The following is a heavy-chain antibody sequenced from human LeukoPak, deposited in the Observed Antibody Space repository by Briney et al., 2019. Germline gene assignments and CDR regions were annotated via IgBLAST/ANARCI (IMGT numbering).Heavy chain of an antibody. Sequence: SVKVSCKASGGTFSSYAISWVRQAPGQGLEWMGGIIPIFGTANYAQKFQGRVTITTDESTSTAYMELSSLRSEDTAVYYCARMRKQSDRYFDFGRDNGFDPWGQGTLVTVSS. J-gene: IGHJ5*02. CDR1: GGTFSSYA. CDR2: IIPIFGTA. V-gene: IGHV1-69*05. D-gene: IGHD3-9*01. CDR3: ARMRKQSDRYFDFGRDNGFDP.